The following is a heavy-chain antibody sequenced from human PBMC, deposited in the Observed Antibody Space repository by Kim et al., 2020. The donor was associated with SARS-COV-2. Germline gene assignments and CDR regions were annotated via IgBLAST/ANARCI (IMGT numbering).Heavy chain of an antibody. D-gene: IGHD3-10*01. J-gene: IGHJ4*02. Sequence: YYTPYLKSRVTISVDTSKNQFSLKLSSVTAADTAVYYCARVQGFGAYFDYWGQGTLVTVSS. CDR3: ARVQGFGAYFDY. V-gene: IGHV4-31*02.